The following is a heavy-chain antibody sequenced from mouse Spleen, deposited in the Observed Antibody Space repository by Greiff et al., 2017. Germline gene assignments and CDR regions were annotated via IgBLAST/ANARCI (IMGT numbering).Heavy chain of an antibody. D-gene: IGHD2-4*01. V-gene: IGHV2-9-1*01. CDR3: ARNDYDGFPY. CDR2: IWTSGGT. Sequence: QVQLQQSGPGLVAPSQSLSITCTVSGFSLTTYAITWVRQPPGKGLEWLGIIWTSGGTNYNSALKSRLSITKDNSKSQVFLKMNSLQTDDTARYYCARNDYDGFPYWGQGTLVTISA. J-gene: IGHJ3*01. CDR1: GFSLTTYA.